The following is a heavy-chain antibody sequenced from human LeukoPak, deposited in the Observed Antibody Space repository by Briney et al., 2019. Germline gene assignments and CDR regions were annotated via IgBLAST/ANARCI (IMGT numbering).Heavy chain of an antibody. D-gene: IGHD2-2*01. J-gene: IGHJ4*02. CDR2: ISGSGGST. Sequence: GGSLRLSCADSGFTVSSNYMSWVRQAPGKGLEWVSAISGSGGSTYYADSVKGRFTISRDNSKNTLYLQMNSLRAEDTAVYYCATDIVVVPAAYDYWGQGTLVTVSS. CDR1: GFTVSSNY. CDR3: ATDIVVVPAAYDY. V-gene: IGHV3-23*01.